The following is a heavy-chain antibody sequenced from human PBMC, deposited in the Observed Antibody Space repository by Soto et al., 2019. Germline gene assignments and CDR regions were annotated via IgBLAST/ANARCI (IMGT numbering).Heavy chain of an antibody. CDR3: ARGSPFAGDYVGQLDY. D-gene: IGHD4-17*01. V-gene: IGHV1-46*01. J-gene: IGHJ4*02. Sequence: ASVKVSCKASGYTFTSYYMHWVRQAPGQGLEWMGIINPSGGSTSYAQKFQGRVTISVDTSKNQFSLKLSSVTAADTAVYYCARGSPFAGDYVGQLDYWGQGTLVTVSS. CDR2: INPSGGST. CDR1: GYTFTSYY.